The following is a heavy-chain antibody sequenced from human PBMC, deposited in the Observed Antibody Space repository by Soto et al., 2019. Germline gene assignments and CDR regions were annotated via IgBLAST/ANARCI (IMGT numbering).Heavy chain of an antibody. CDR3: TTGGVLLWFGELFGGMDV. D-gene: IGHD3-10*01. CDR2: IKSKTDGGTT. Sequence: AGGSLRLSCAASGFTFSNAWMNWVRQAPGKGLEWVGRIKSKTDGGTTDYAAPVKGRFTISRDDSKNTLYLQMNSLKTEDTAVYYCTTGGVLLWFGELFGGMDVWGQGTTVTVSS. J-gene: IGHJ6*02. CDR1: GFTFSNAW. V-gene: IGHV3-15*07.